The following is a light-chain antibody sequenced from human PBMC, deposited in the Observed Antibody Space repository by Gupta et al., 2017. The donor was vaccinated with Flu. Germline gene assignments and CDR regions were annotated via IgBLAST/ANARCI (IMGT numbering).Light chain of an antibody. J-gene: IGKJ1*01. CDR1: QSISSY. CDR3: QQSYSTPQT. Sequence: DIQMTQCPSSLSASVGDRVTITCRASQSISSYLNWYQQKPGKAPKLLIYAASSLQSGVPSRFSGSGSGTDFTLTITSLQPEDFATYYCQQSYSTPQTFGQGTRMEIK. CDR2: AAS. V-gene: IGKV1-39*01.